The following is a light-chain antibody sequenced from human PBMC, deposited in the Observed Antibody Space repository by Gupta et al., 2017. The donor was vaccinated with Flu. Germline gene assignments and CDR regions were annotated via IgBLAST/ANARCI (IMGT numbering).Light chain of an antibody. V-gene: IGKV3-15*01. Sequence: PATLSGSPRERATLSCRASQSVSSNLAWYQQKPGQAPRLLIYGASTRATGIPARFSGSGSGTEFTLTISSLQSEDFAVYYCQQYNNWPPTFGQGTKVEIK. CDR2: GAS. CDR1: QSVSSN. J-gene: IGKJ1*01. CDR3: QQYNNWPPT.